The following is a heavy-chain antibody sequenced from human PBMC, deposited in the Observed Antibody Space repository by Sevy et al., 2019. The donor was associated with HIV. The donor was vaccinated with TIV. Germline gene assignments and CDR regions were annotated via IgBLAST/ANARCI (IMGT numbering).Heavy chain of an antibody. V-gene: IGHV1-18*01. CDR3: ARAQYFYDSVSYYPLRGASDY. Sequence: ASVKVSCMTSGYSFINYGITWVRQAPGQGLEWMGWISTYTSKTEYAEIFQGRVTMTTDTSTSTVYMGLRSLRSDDTAVYFLARAQYFYDSVSYYPLRGASDYWGQGTLVTVSS. D-gene: IGHD3-10*01. J-gene: IGHJ4*02. CDR2: ISTYTSKT. CDR1: GYSFINYG.